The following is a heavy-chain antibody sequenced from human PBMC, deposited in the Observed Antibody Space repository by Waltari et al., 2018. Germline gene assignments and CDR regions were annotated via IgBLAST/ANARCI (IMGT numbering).Heavy chain of an antibody. Sequence: QLQLPESGPGLVKPPETLSLTCTVSGCSISTNYNWGWIRQPPGKGLEWMGNMQYRGSTFYNPSLKSRVTISLDTSKNQFSLRLSSVGAADTAVYFCGRIAFGDDGGYFQHWGLGTLVTVSS. V-gene: IGHV4-39*01. D-gene: IGHD4-17*01. CDR1: GCSISTNYN. CDR2: MQYRGST. J-gene: IGHJ1*01. CDR3: GRIAFGDDGGYFQH.